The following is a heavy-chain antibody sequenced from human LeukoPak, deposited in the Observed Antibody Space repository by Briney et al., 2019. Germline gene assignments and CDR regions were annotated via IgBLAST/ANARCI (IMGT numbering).Heavy chain of an antibody. D-gene: IGHD2-2*01. J-gene: IGHJ3*02. V-gene: IGHV4-34*01. CDR2: INHSGST. Sequence: TSETLSLTCAVYGGSFSGYYWSWIRQPPGKGLEWIGEINHSGSTNYNPSLKSRVTISVDTSKNQFSLKLSSVTAADTAVYYCARDPDIVVVPAATEIDAFDIWGQGTMVTVSS. CDR1: GGSFSGYY. CDR3: ARDPDIVVVPAATEIDAFDI.